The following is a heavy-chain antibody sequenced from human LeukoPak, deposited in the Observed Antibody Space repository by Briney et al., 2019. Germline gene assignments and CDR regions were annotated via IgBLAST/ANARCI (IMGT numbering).Heavy chain of an antibody. V-gene: IGHV4-31*03. CDR3: ARAGYYYDSSGSPTLYAFDI. CDR2: IYYSGST. D-gene: IGHD3-22*01. Sequence: SETLSLTCTVSGDSISSAGNYWSWIRQHPGKGLEWIGYIYYSGSTYYNPSLKSRVTISKDTSKDQFSLKLSSVTAADTAVYYRARAGYYYDSSGSPTLYAFDIWGQGTMVTVSS. J-gene: IGHJ3*02. CDR1: GDSISSAGNY.